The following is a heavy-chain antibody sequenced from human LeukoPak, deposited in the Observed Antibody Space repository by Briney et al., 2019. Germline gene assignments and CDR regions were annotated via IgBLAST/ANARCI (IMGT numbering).Heavy chain of an antibody. CDR3: ARDVGNFDY. CDR2: INIDGIST. Sequence: GGSLRLLCAASGFSFKRHAMQWVRQAPGKGLVWVSRINIDGISTGYADSVKGRFTVSRDNAKKTLYLQMNSLRAEDTAVYYCARDVGNFDYWGQGTLVTVSS. J-gene: IGHJ4*02. V-gene: IGHV3-74*01. CDR1: GFSFKRHA.